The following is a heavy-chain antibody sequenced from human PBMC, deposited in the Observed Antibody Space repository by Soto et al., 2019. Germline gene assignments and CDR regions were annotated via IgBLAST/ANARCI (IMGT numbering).Heavy chain of an antibody. V-gene: IGHV3-23*01. CDR2: ISGSGGST. Sequence: GGSLRLSCAASGFTFSSYAMSWVRQAPGKGLEWVSAISGSGGSTYYADSVKGRFTISRDNSKNTLYLQMNSLRAEDTAVYYCAKDRGDILTGYSPIVPLYFDYWGQGTLVTVSS. CDR1: GFTFSSYA. J-gene: IGHJ4*02. CDR3: AKDRGDILTGYSPIVPLYFDY. D-gene: IGHD3-9*01.